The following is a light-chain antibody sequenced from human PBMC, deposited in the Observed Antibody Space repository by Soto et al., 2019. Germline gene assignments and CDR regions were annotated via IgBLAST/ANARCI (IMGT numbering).Light chain of an antibody. CDR2: GAS. J-gene: IGKJ5*01. CDR3: QQYGNSLPIIT. Sequence: EIVLTQSPGPLSLSPGERATLSCKXSQSVSTTYLAWYQQKAGQAPRLLISGASSRATGVPDRFSGSGSGTDFTRTITRLEPEDFALYYCQQYGNSLPIITLGQGTRLEIK. V-gene: IGKV3-20*01. CDR1: QSVSTTY.